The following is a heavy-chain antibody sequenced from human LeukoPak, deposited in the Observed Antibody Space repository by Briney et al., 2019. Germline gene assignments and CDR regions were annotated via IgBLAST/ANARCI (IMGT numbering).Heavy chain of an antibody. D-gene: IGHD3-22*01. J-gene: IGHJ4*02. CDR3: ARNPTYYYDSSLD. V-gene: IGHV4-39*07. CDR1: GGSISSSTYY. Sequence: SETLSLTCTVSGGSISSSTYYWGWIRQPPGKGLEWIGSIYYSGSTNYNPSLKSRVTISVDTSKNQFSLKLSSVTAADTAVYYCARNPTYYYDSSLDWGQGTLVTVSS. CDR2: IYYSGST.